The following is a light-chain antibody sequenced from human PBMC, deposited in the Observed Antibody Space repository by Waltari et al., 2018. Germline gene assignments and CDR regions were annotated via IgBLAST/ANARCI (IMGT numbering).Light chain of an antibody. CDR2: GAS. J-gene: IGKJ4*01. V-gene: IGKV3-15*01. Sequence: EIVMTQSPATLSVSPCERATLPCRASQSVSTNVAWYQQKPGQAPRLLIFGASTRVTGIPARFSGSGSGTDFTLAISGLQSEDVALYYCQQYYDIPLTFGGGTKVEIK. CDR1: QSVSTN. CDR3: QQYYDIPLT.